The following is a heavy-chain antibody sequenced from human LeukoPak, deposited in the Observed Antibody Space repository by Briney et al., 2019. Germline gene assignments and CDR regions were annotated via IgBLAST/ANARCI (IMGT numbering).Heavy chain of an antibody. Sequence: GASVKVSCKASGYTFTGYYMHWVRQAPGQGLEWMGWINPNSGGTNYAQKFQGRVTMTRDTSISTAYMELSRLRSDDTAVYYCARGRPGAYYDILTGQKRPLWYYYYMDVWGKGTTVTVSS. CDR2: INPNSGGT. CDR1: GYTFTGYY. V-gene: IGHV1-2*02. D-gene: IGHD3-9*01. J-gene: IGHJ6*03. CDR3: ARGRPGAYYDILTGQKRPLWYYYYMDV.